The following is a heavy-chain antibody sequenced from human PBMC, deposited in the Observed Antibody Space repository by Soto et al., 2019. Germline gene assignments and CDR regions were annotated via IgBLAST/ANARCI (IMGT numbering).Heavy chain of an antibody. V-gene: IGHV3-23*01. D-gene: IGHD6-19*01. J-gene: IGHJ4*02. Sequence: GGSLRLSCAASGFTFSTYGMSWVRQAPGKGLEWVSAISGSGSSTYYADSVKGRFTISRDNSKNTLYLQVNSLSAEDTAVYYCAKGSVAGRHYFDYWGQGTPVTVSS. CDR2: ISGSGSST. CDR3: AKGSVAGRHYFDY. CDR1: GFTFSTYG.